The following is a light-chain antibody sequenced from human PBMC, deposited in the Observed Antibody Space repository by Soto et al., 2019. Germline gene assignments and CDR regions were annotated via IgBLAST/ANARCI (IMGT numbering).Light chain of an antibody. V-gene: IGKV3-15*01. Sequence: EVVMTQSPAILSVSPGERATLSCRASQSVNSDLAWYQQKPGQAPRLLIQGASTRATGIPARFSGSGSGTGFTLTISSLQSEDFAVYYCQQYKYWPRTFGQGTKVDIK. CDR1: QSVNSD. CDR3: QQYKYWPRT. J-gene: IGKJ1*01. CDR2: GAS.